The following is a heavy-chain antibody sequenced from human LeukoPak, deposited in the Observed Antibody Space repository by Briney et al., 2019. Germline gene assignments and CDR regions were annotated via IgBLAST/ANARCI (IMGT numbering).Heavy chain of an antibody. CDR2: IKQDGSEK. J-gene: IGHJ4*02. V-gene: IGHV3-7*03. Sequence: GGSLRLSCAASGFIFSTYWMSWVRQAPGKGLEWVANIKQDGSEKYYVDSVKGRFTISRDNAKNSLYLQMNSLRAEDTAVYYCARRYFDYWGQGTLVTVSS. CDR3: ARRYFDY. CDR1: GFIFSTYW.